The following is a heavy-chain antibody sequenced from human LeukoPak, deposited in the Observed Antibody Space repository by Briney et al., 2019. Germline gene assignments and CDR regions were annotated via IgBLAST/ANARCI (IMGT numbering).Heavy chain of an antibody. CDR3: ASRDCSGGRCHFAGADPFDY. V-gene: IGHV1-3*01. CDR2: INAANGNT. D-gene: IGHD2-15*01. J-gene: IGHJ4*02. CDR1: GFTFTTYT. Sequence: ASVKASCKPSGFTFTTYTMHWVRQAPGQRLEWMGWINAANGNTQYSQKFQGRVTITRDTSASTAYMELSSLRSEDTAVYYCASRDCSGGRCHFAGADPFDYWGQGTLVTVSS.